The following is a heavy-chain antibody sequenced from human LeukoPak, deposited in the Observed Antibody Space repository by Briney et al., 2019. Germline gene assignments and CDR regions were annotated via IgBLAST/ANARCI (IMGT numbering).Heavy chain of an antibody. CDR2: INPGGGST. J-gene: IGHJ5*02. V-gene: IGHV1-46*01. D-gene: IGHD2-21*02. CDR1: GYTFTSYY. CDR3: ARDAAYCGGDCYFSGSSYWFDP. Sequence: ASVKVSCKASGYTFTSYYMHWVRQAPGQGLEWMGIINPGGGSTSYAQKFQGRVTMTRDTSTSTVYMELSSLRSEDTAVYCCARDAAYCGGDCYFSGSSYWFDPWGQGTLVTVSS.